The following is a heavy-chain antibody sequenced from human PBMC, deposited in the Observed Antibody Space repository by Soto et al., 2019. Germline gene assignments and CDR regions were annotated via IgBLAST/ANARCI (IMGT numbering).Heavy chain of an antibody. Sequence: PSETLSLTCTVSCGSISSNYWTWIRQPPGKGLEWIGYVYNSGSTNYNPSLKSRVTISEDTSKSQFSLKVNSMTAADTAVYYCARYRREAVVGYTLDNWGQGILVTVSS. V-gene: IGHV4-59*01. CDR1: CGSISSNY. CDR3: ARYRREAVVGYTLDN. D-gene: IGHD1-1*01. J-gene: IGHJ4*02. CDR2: VYNSGST.